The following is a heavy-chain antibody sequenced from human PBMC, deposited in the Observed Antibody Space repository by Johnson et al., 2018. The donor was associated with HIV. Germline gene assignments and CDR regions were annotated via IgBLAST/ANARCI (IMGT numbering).Heavy chain of an antibody. Sequence: QVQLVESGGGVVQPGRSLRLSCAASGLTFSSYGMHWVRQAPGKGLEWVAVISNDGNSKYYTESLKGRITIYRDNSKNTLYLQMNSLRAEDTAVYYCARDRRARLPLYAFDIWGQGTMVTVSS. D-gene: IGHD6-6*01. CDR2: ISNDGNSK. CDR3: ARDRRARLPLYAFDI. CDR1: GLTFSSYG. V-gene: IGHV3-30*03. J-gene: IGHJ3*02.